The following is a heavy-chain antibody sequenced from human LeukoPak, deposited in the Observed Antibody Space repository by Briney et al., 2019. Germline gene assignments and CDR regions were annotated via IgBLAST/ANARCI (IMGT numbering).Heavy chain of an antibody. V-gene: IGHV5-51*01. CDR2: IYPGDSDT. CDR1: GYSFTSYW. CDR3: ALSYGYSSSWYTFDY. D-gene: IGHD6-13*01. Sequence: KHGESLKISCKGSGYSFTSYWIGWVRQLPGKGLEWMGIIYPGDSDTRYSPSFQGQVTISADRSISTAYLQRSSLKASDTAMYYCALSYGYSSSWYTFDYWGQGTLVTVSS. J-gene: IGHJ4*02.